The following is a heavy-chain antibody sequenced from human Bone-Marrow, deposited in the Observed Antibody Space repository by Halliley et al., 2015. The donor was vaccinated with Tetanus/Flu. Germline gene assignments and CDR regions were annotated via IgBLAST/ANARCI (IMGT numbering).Heavy chain of an antibody. V-gene: IGHV3-7*03. J-gene: IGHJ6*02. D-gene: IGHD1-7*01. Sequence: SLRLSCAASGFTFGSYWMSLVRQAPGKGLEWVANINEAGTEKHYVDSVRGRFTISRDNPKKSLYLEMNSLRAEDTAVYYCAREWNRDYPVYYYFGLDVWGQGTTVTVSS. CDR1: GFTFGSYW. CDR2: INEAGTEK. CDR3: AREWNRDYPVYYYFGLDV.